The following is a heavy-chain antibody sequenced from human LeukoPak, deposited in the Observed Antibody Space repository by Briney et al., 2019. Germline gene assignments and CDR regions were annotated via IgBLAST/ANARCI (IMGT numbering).Heavy chain of an antibody. D-gene: IGHD3-22*01. CDR3: ARNDTSGYYWYFDL. J-gene: IGHJ2*01. CDR2: IYYSGST. CDR1: GGSISSYY. Sequence: SETLSLTCTVSGGSISSYYWSWIRQPPGKGLEWIGYIYYSGSTNYNPSLKSRVTISVDTSKNQFSLKLSSVTAADTAVYYCARNDTSGYYWYFDLWGHGALVTVSS. V-gene: IGHV4-59*08.